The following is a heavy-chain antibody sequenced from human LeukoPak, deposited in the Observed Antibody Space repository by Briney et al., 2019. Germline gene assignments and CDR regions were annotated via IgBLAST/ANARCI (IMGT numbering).Heavy chain of an antibody. CDR3: ARDLGYDVSGYYYPFDF. CDR1: GGSISSHY. CDR2: IYYSGST. J-gene: IGHJ4*02. V-gene: IGHV4-59*11. D-gene: IGHD3-22*01. Sequence: SETLSLTCTVSGGSISSHYWSWIRQPPGKGLEWIWYIYYSGSTTYNPSLKSRVTISVDTSKNQFSLKLSSVTAADTAMYYCARDLGYDVSGYYYPFDFWGQGTLVTVSS.